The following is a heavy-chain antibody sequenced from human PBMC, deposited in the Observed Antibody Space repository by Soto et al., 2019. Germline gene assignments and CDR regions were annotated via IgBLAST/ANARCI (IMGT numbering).Heavy chain of an antibody. CDR3: ARDPSAGDSAGY. D-gene: IGHD2-21*01. J-gene: IGHJ4*02. CDR1: GGTFSSYT. CDR2: IIPILGIA. V-gene: IGHV1-69*08. Sequence: QVQLVQSGAEVKKPGSSVKVSCKASGGTFSSYTISWVRQAPGQGLEWMGRIIPILGIANYAQKFQGRVTIPAYXSTSTAYMELSSLRSEDTAVYYCARDPSAGDSAGYWGQGTLVTVSS.